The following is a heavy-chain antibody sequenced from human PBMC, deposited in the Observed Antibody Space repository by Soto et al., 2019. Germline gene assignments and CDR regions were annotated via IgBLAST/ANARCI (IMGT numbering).Heavy chain of an antibody. CDR2: IWYDGSNK. V-gene: IGHV3-33*01. CDR3: ASSNHCDYNTDYYYYGMDV. J-gene: IGHJ6*02. Sequence: GGSLRLSCAASGFTFSSYGMHWVRQAPGKGLEWVAVIWYDGSNKYYADSVKGRFTISRDNSKNTLYLQMNSLRAEDTAVYYCASSNHCDYNTDYYYYGMDVWGQGTTVTVSS. CDR1: GFTFSSYG. D-gene: IGHD4-17*01.